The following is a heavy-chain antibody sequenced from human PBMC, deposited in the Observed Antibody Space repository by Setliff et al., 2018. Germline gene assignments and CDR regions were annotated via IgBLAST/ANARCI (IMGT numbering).Heavy chain of an antibody. CDR1: GDSFSDYY. Sequence: SETLSLTCAVYGDSFSDYYWSWIRQPPGKRLEWIGSTYYNGTAYYNPSLQSRVAISVDTSKNYFSLDVSSVTAADTAVYYCVRESRSTWYRRDFWGQGTLVTVSS. J-gene: IGHJ4*02. CDR3: VRESRSTWYRRDF. CDR2: TYYNGTA. V-gene: IGHV4-34*01. D-gene: IGHD6-13*01.